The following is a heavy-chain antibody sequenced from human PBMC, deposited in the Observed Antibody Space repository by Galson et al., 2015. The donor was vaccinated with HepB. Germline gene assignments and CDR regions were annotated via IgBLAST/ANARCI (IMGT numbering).Heavy chain of an antibody. V-gene: IGHV3-23*01. CDR2: ISGSGGST. CDR1: GFTFSSYA. CDR3: AKDRVVVVPAIYGMDV. Sequence: SLRLSCAASGFTFSSYAMSWVRQAPGKGLEWVSAISGSGGSTYYADSVKGRFTISRDNSKNTLYLQMNSLRAEDTAVYYCAKDRVVVVPAIYGMDVWGQGTTVTVSS. J-gene: IGHJ6*02. D-gene: IGHD2-2*01.